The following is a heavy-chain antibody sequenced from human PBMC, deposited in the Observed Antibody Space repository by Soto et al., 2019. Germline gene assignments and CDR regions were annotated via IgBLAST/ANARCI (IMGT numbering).Heavy chain of an antibody. V-gene: IGHV4-31*03. J-gene: IGHJ4*02. CDR3: ARTTFCDIFTAYYSLFDY. CDR2: ISDSGSS. D-gene: IGHD3-9*01. CDR1: GGSMSSGAFY. Sequence: QAQLQESGPGLVKPSQTLTLTCTVSGGSMSSGAFYWSWIRQHPGKGLEWIGHISDSGSSYYNPSLESRVTISVDTSKNQFSLKLSAVTAADTAVYFCARTTFCDIFTAYYSLFDYWGQGTLVTVSS.